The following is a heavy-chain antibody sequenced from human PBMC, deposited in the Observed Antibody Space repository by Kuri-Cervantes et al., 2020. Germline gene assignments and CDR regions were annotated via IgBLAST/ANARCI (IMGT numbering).Heavy chain of an antibody. CDR2: MNPNSGNT. D-gene: IGHD6-19*01. CDR3: ARTPSSGWYRDDAFDI. Sequence: ASVKVSCKASGYTFTSYDINWVRRATGQGLEWMGWMNPNSGNTGYAQKFQGRVTMTRNTSISTAYMELSSLRSEDTAVYYCARTPSSGWYRDDAFDIWGQGTMVTVSS. J-gene: IGHJ3*02. CDR1: GYTFTSYD. V-gene: IGHV1-8*01.